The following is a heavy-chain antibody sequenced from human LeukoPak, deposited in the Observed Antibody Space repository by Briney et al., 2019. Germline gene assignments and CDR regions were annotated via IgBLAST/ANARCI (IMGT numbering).Heavy chain of an antibody. D-gene: IGHD1-7*01. Sequence: GESLKISRKDSGYSFTSYWICWVRQMPGKGLEWRGIIYPGDSDTRYSPSFQGQVTISADKSISTAYLQWSSLKASDTAMYYCARHSTGTTAPHMDVWGKGTTVTVSS. CDR1: GYSFTSYW. CDR3: ARHSTGTTAPHMDV. J-gene: IGHJ6*03. CDR2: IYPGDSDT. V-gene: IGHV5-51*01.